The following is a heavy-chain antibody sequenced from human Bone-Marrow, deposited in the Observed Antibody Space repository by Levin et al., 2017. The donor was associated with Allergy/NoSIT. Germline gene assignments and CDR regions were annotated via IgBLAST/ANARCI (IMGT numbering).Heavy chain of an antibody. J-gene: IGHJ6*02. CDR3: ASRSVRFLGTPPSGFAWGYDG. CDR2: IHSGDTT. Sequence: GESLKISCAASGFTVSGTDMSWLRQAPGKGLEWVSVIHSGDTTYYADSVKGRFTISRDNSKNTLSLQMNSLRGEDTAVYYCASRSVRFLGTPPSGFAWGYDGWGQGTTVTVSS. V-gene: IGHV3-66*01. CDR1: GFTVSGTD. D-gene: IGHD3-3*01.